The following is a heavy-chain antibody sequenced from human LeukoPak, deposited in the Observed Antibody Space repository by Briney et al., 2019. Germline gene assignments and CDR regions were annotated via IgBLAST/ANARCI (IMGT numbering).Heavy chain of an antibody. D-gene: IGHD3-22*01. CDR1: GFTFSSYP. J-gene: IGHJ4*02. V-gene: IGHV3-21*01. CDR2: ISSTSRSSYI. Sequence: PGGSLRLSCAASGFTFSSYPMNWVRQAPGKGLEWVSSISSTSRSSYIFYAESVEGRFTISRDNTKNSLFLQMNSLIAEDTAVYYCARGYIDNLGYSPRSAFDKWGQGTLVTVSS. CDR3: ARGYIDNLGYSPRSAFDK.